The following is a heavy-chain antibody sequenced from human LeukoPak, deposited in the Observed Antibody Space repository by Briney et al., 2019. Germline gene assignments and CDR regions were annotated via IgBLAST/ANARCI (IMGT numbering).Heavy chain of an antibody. Sequence: SETLSVTCTVSGGSISSYYWSWIRQPPGKGLEWIGYIYYSGSTNYNPSLKSRVTISVDTSKNQFSLKLSSVTAADTAVYYCASFYGSGSYSDYWGQGTLVTVSS. J-gene: IGHJ4*02. D-gene: IGHD3-10*01. CDR1: GGSISSYY. CDR3: ASFYGSGSYSDY. V-gene: IGHV4-59*01. CDR2: IYYSGST.